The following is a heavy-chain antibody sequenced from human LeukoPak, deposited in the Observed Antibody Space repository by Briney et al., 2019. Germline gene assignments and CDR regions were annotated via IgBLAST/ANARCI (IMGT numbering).Heavy chain of an antibody. Sequence: ASVKVSCKASGYTFTSYGISWVRQAPGQGLEWMGWTSAYNGNTNYAQKLQGRVTMTTDTSTSTAYMELRSLRSDDTAVYYCARPYYYDSTGYYQYYFDYWGQGTLVTVSS. V-gene: IGHV1-18*01. J-gene: IGHJ4*02. CDR1: GYTFTSYG. D-gene: IGHD3-22*01. CDR2: TSAYNGNT. CDR3: ARPYYYDSTGYYQYYFDY.